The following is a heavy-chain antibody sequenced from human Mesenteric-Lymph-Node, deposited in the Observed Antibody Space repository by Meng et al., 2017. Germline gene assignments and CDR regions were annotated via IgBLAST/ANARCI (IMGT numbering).Heavy chain of an antibody. V-gene: IGHV4-4*02. J-gene: IGHJ4*02. Sequence: QVQPQGSGPGLVQPSGTLSLTCAVAGGSISGGTWWSWVRQPPGKALQWIGQFHPGSGAAYNPSLETRVTISVDTSKNQFSLELTSVTAADTAVYYCAKNGAYCLESWGQGTLVTVSS. D-gene: IGHD2-21*01. CDR3: AKNGAYCLES. CDR1: GGSISGGTW. CDR2: FHPGSGA.